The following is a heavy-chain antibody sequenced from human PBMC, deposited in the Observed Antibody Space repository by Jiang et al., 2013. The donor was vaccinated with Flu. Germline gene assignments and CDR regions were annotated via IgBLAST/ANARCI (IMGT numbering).Heavy chain of an antibody. D-gene: IGHD6-6*01. Sequence: SCKASGYTFTGYYMHWVRQAPGQGLEWMGRINPNSGGTNYAQKFQGRVTMTRDTSISTAYMELSRLRSDDTAVYYCARYPRSIAARPRDYAEYFQHWGQGTLVTVSS. CDR1: GYTFTGYY. V-gene: IGHV1-2*06. CDR3: ARYPRSIAARPRDYAEYFQH. CDR2: INPNSGGT. J-gene: IGHJ1*01.